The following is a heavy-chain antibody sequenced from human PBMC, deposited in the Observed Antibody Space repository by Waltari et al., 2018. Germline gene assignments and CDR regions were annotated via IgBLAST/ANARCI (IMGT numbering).Heavy chain of an antibody. CDR3: ARGSIVCYFDY. D-gene: IGHD2-8*01. CDR2: SFYSGVT. V-gene: IGHV4-39*07. CDR1: GGSISSSSYY. Sequence: QLQLQESGPGLVKPSETLSLTCTVSGGSISSSSYYWGWIRQPPGKGLEWIGSSFYSGVTYYNPSLMRRVTISVDTSKNQFSLKLSSVTAADTAVYYCARGSIVCYFDYWGQGTLVTVSS. J-gene: IGHJ4*02.